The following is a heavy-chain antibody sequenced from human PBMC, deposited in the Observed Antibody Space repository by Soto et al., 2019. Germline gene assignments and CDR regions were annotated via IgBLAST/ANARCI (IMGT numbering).Heavy chain of an antibody. CDR3: AREDSIIIPAVSDF. CDR1: GYTFTSYA. V-gene: IGHV1-3*01. Sequence: GASVKVSCKASGYTFTSYAMHWVRQAPGQRLEWMGWINAGNGNTKYSQKFQGRVTITRDTSASTAYMELNTLRVEDTAVYYCAREDSIIIPAVSDFWGQGTLVTVSS. CDR2: INAGNGNT. J-gene: IGHJ4*02. D-gene: IGHD2-2*01.